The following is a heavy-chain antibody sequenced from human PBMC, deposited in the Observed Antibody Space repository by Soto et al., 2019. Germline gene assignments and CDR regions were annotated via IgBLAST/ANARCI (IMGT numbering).Heavy chain of an antibody. Sequence: GGSLRLSCAASGFTFSSYDMHWVRQATGKGLEWVSAIGTAGDTYYPGSVKGRFTISRENAKNSLYLQMNSLRAEDTAVYYCALSQRRFGELFYWGQGTLVTVSS. D-gene: IGHD3-10*01. CDR3: ALSQRRFGELFY. CDR1: GFTFSSYD. J-gene: IGHJ4*02. CDR2: IGTAGDT. V-gene: IGHV3-13*01.